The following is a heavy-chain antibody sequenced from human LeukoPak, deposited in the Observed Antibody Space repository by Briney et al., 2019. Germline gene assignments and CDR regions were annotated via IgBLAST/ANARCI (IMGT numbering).Heavy chain of an antibody. V-gene: IGHV3-23*01. Sequence: PTGGSLRLSCAASGFTFSSYAMSWVRQAPGKGLEWVSAISGSGGSTYYADSVKGRFTISRDNSKNTLYLQMNSLRAEDTAVYYCAREVIVATTYYFDYWGQGTLVTVSS. CDR1: GFTFSSYA. D-gene: IGHD5-12*01. CDR2: ISGSGGST. J-gene: IGHJ4*02. CDR3: AREVIVATTYYFDY.